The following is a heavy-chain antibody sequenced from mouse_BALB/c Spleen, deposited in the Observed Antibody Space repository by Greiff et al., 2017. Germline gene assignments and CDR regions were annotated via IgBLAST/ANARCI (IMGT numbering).Heavy chain of an antibody. Sequence: EVQLQESGGDLVKPGGSLKLSCAASGFTFSSYGMSWVRQTPDKRLEWVATISSGGSYTYYPDSVKGRFTISRDNAKNTLYLQMSSLKSEDTAMYYCAREGNYVFAYWGQGTLVTVSA. CDR2: ISSGGSYT. CDR3: AREGNYVFAY. CDR1: GFTFSSYG. J-gene: IGHJ3*01. D-gene: IGHD2-1*01. V-gene: IGHV5-6*01.